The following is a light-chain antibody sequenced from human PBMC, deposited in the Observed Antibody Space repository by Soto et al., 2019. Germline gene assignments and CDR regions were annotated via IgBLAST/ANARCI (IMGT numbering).Light chain of an antibody. V-gene: IGKV3-15*01. CDR1: QSVSSN. Sequence: LVKKQAPASRPVSQRKRATLPCRASQSVSSNLAWYQQKPGQAPRLLIYGASTRATGIPARFSGSGSGTEFTLTISSLQSEDFAVYYCPLYGSSSVAFGQGSIVDI. CDR2: GAS. J-gene: IGKJ1*01. CDR3: PLYGSSSVA.